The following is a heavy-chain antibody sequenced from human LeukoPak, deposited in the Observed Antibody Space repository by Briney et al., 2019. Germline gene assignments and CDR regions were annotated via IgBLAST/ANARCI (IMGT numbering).Heavy chain of an antibody. CDR1: GFTFSSYG. D-gene: IGHD2-2*03. CDR3: AKRGYCSGITCYLNYFNP. V-gene: IGHV3-23*01. CDR2: ISGSGDRT. J-gene: IGHJ5*02. Sequence: GGSLRLSCAASGFTFSSYGMSWVRQAPGKGLEWVSDISGSGDRTDYADSVKGRLTISRDNSKDTVYLEMNSVRAEDTAIYYCAKRGYCSGITCYLNYFNPWGQGTLVTVSS.